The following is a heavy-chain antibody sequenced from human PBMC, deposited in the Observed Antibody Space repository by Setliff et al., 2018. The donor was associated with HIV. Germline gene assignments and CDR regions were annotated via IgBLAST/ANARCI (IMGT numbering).Heavy chain of an antibody. CDR1: GYTFTSYD. D-gene: IGHD6-13*01. CDR3: ARGSGFIEAAGTDY. Sequence: GASVKVSCKASGYTFTSYDINWVRQATGQGLEWMGWMNPNSGRTGYAQKFQGRVTITSDTSISTAYMERSSLRSEDTAVYYCARGSGFIEAAGTDYWGQGTLVTVSS. CDR2: MNPNSGRT. V-gene: IGHV1-8*03. J-gene: IGHJ4*02.